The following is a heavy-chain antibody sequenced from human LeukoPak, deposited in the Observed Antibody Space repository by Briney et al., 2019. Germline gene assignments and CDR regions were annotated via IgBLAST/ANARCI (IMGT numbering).Heavy chain of an antibody. J-gene: IGHJ5*02. V-gene: IGHV4-61*02. CDR1: GYSISSSYY. CDR2: IYTSGST. CDR3: ARETRSGGSLLRGNWFDP. Sequence: SETLSLTCTVSGYSISSSYYWSWIRQPAGKGLEWIGRIYTSGSTNYNPSLKSRVTISLDTSKNQFSLKLSSVTAADTAVYYCARETRSGGSLLRGNWFDPWGQGTLVTVSS. D-gene: IGHD2-15*01.